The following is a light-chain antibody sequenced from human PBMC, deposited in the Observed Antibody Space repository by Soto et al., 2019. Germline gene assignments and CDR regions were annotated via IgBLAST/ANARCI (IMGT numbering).Light chain of an antibody. CDR1: SSDVGGYNY. J-gene: IGLJ1*01. Sequence: QSALTQPASVSGSPGQSITISGTGTSSDVGGYNYVSWYQQHPGKAPKLMIYEVSNRPSGVSNRFSGSKSGNTASLTISGLQAEDEADYYCISYTSSSTPYVFGTGTKLTVL. CDR3: ISYTSSSTPYV. V-gene: IGLV2-14*01. CDR2: EVS.